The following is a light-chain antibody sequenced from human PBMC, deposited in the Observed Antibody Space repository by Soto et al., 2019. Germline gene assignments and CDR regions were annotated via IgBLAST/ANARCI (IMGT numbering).Light chain of an antibody. CDR3: QQYGSSRT. J-gene: IGKJ1*01. Sequence: IVLTQSPGTLSLSPGEGATLSCRASQSVSSSYLAWYQQKPGQAPRLLIYGASSRATGIPDRFSGSGSGTDFTLTISRLEPEDFAVYYCQQYGSSRTFGQGTKVEIK. CDR1: QSVSSSY. V-gene: IGKV3-20*01. CDR2: GAS.